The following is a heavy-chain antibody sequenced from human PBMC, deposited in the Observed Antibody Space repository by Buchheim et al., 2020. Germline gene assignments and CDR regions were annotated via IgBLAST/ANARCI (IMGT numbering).Heavy chain of an antibody. CDR3: ARGRPRYYYGKSMDV. Sequence: QVLLQQWGAGLLKPSETLSLTCAVYGGSFSGYFWSWVRQPPGKGLEWIGEINHSGSTNFNPSLKTRVSISVDTSKTQFSLRLSSVTAADTAVYYCARGRPRYYYGKSMDVWGQGTT. D-gene: IGHD3-10*01. V-gene: IGHV4-34*01. CDR1: GGSFSGYF. J-gene: IGHJ6*02. CDR2: INHSGST.